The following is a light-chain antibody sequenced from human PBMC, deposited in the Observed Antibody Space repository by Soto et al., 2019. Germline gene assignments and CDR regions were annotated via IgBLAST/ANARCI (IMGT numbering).Light chain of an antibody. V-gene: IGKV1-27*01. CDR2: AAS. CDR3: QKYNSAPYT. Sequence: DIQMTQSPSSLAASVGDRVTITCRASQGISNYLAWYQQKQGKVPKLLIYAASTLQSGVPSRFSGSGSATDSTLTISSLQPEDVATYYGQKYNSAPYTFGQGTKLEIK. CDR1: QGISNY. J-gene: IGKJ2*01.